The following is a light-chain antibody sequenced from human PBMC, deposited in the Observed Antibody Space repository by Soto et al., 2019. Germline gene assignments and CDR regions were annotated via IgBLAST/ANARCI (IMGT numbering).Light chain of an antibody. V-gene: IGLV1-40*01. Sequence: QSVLTQPPSVSGAPGQRITISCTGTSSNIGANYDVHWYQQLPGTAPKLLIYGDTNRPSGVPDRFSGSKSGTSASLAITGLQAEDEADYDCQSYDSALSVYVVFGGGTKLTV. CDR2: GDT. J-gene: IGLJ2*01. CDR1: SSNIGANYD. CDR3: QSYDSALSVYVV.